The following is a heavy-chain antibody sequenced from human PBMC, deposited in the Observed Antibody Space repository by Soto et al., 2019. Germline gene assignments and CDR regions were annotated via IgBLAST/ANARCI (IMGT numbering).Heavy chain of an antibody. J-gene: IGHJ6*02. CDR1: GFTVSTNY. Sequence: GGSLRLSCAASGFTVSTNYMTWVRQAPGKGLEWVSFIFSCGSAYYADSVKGRFTISRDNSKNTLYLQMNSLRPDDTAVYYCARDLARDCSSTSCYEGLFPCYYYGMDVWGQGTTVTVSS. CDR2: IFSCGSA. D-gene: IGHD2-2*01. V-gene: IGHV3-66*03. CDR3: ARDLARDCSSTSCYEGLFPCYYYGMDV.